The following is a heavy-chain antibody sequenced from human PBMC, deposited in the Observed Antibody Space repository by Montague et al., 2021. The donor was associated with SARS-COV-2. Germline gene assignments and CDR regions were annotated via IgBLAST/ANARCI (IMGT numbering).Heavy chain of an antibody. CDR2: IHHYGSA. Sequence: SETLSLTCYVYSGPLSTSYWSWIRQPPGKGLEWIGYIHHYGSAKYNPSLKSRVTISVDTSNNQFSLKLSSVTAVDTAVYYCARHANWDWYYCDYWGQGTLVTVSS. CDR1: SGPLSTSY. CDR3: ARHANWDWYYCDY. V-gene: IGHV4-59*08. D-gene: IGHD7-27*01. J-gene: IGHJ4*02.